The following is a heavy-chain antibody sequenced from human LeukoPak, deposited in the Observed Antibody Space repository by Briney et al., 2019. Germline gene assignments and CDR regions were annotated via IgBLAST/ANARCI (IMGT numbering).Heavy chain of an antibody. Sequence: GGSLRLSCAASGFTFSSYAMSWVRQAPGKGLEWVSAISGSGGSTYYPDSVKGRFTISRDNSKNTLYLQMNSLRAEDTAVFYCAKEAGIQLWLKEGGYWGQGTLVTVSS. J-gene: IGHJ4*02. CDR3: AKEAGIQLWLKEGGY. CDR1: GFTFSSYA. CDR2: ISGSGGST. V-gene: IGHV3-23*01. D-gene: IGHD5-18*01.